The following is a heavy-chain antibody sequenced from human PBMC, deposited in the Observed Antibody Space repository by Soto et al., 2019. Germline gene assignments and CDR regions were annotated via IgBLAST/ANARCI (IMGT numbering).Heavy chain of an antibody. CDR2: IWYDGSNK. CDR1: GFTFSSYW. D-gene: IGHD4-17*01. J-gene: IGHJ6*02. V-gene: IGHV3-33*08. Sequence: VGSLSLSCAASGFTFSSYWMSWVRQAPGKGLEWVAVIWYDGSNKYYADSVKGRFTISRDNSKNTLYLQMNSLRAEDTAVYYCARDYGDYSHYYYGMDVWGQGTTVTVSS. CDR3: ARDYGDYSHYYYGMDV.